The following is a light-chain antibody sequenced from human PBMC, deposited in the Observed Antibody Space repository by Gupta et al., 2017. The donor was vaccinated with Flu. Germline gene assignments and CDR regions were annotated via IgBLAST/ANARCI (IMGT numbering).Light chain of an antibody. CDR1: TSDVGSYNR. V-gene: IGLV2-18*02. CDR2: EVS. CDR3: SSYTSSSTYV. J-gene: IGLJ1*01. Sequence: QSALTQPPSVSGSPGQSVTISCTVTTSDVGSYNRVSWYQQPPGTAHKLMIYEVSNRPAGVPDSFSGSKSGNTASLTISGLHAEDEADYYCSSYTSSSTYVFGTGTKVTVL.